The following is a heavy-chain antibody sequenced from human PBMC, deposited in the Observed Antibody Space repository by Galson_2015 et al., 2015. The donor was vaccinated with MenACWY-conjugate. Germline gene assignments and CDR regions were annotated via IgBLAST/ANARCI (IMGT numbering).Heavy chain of an antibody. J-gene: IGHJ6*02. Sequence: CLRLSGAASGFTFSSYRRAWVRQAPGNGHEWVANIKQDGSEQHYVASVKDRFTISRDTAENSLYLEMNSLRGEDTAVFYCARVFSGSRYHSYGMDVWGQGTTVTVSS. CDR3: ARVFSGSRYHSYGMDV. V-gene: IGHV3-7*03. CDR1: GFTFSSYR. D-gene: IGHD1-26*01. CDR2: IKQDGSEQ.